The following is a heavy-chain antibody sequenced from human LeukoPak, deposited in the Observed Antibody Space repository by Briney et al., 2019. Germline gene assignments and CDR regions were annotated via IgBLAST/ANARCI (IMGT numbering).Heavy chain of an antibody. V-gene: IGHV1-24*01. Sequence: GASVKVSCKASGYTFTSYGISWVRQAPGKGLEWMGGFDPEDGETIYAQKFQGRVTMTEDTSTDTAYMELSSLRSEDTAVYYCATGSIQLWTQFPPDYWGQGTLVTVSS. CDR1: GYTFTSYG. D-gene: IGHD5-18*01. J-gene: IGHJ4*02. CDR2: FDPEDGET. CDR3: ATGSIQLWTQFPPDY.